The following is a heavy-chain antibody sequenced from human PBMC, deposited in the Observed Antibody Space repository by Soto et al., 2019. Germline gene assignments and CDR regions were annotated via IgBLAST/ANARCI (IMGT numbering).Heavy chain of an antibody. V-gene: IGHV1-18*01. CDR2: ISAYNGNT. J-gene: IGHJ4*02. D-gene: IGHD2-2*01. CDR1: DYTFTSYG. Sequence: ASVKVSCKASDYTFTSYGISWVRQAPGQGLEWKGWISAYNGNTNYAQKVQDRVTMTTDTSTSTAYMELRSLRSYDTAVYYCARCVCSSTSCYVGYFDYWGQGTLVTVSS. CDR3: ARCVCSSTSCYVGYFDY.